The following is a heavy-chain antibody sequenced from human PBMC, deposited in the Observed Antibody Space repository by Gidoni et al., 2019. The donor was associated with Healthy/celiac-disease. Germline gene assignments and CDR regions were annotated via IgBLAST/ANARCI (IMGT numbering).Heavy chain of an antibody. CDR1: AFSLSNARMG. D-gene: IGHD5-12*01. CDR3: ARFLPSGYEKRVFAFDI. Sequence: QVTLKESGPVLVKPTETLTLTCTVSAFSLSNARMGVSWIRQPPGKALEWLAHIFSNDEKSYSTSLKSRLTISKDTSKSQVVLTMTNMDPVDTATYYCARFLPSGYEKRVFAFDIWGQGTMVTVSS. J-gene: IGHJ3*02. CDR2: IFSNDEK. V-gene: IGHV2-26*01.